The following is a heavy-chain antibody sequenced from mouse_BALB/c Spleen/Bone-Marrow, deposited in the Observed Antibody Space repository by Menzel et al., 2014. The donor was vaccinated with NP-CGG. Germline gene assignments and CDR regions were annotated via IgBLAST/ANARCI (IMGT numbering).Heavy chain of an antibody. CDR1: GYTLTSYW. CDR3: ARTTMITTGGYYAMDY. Sequence: VNLVESGAELARPGASVKLSCKASGYTLTSYWMQWVKQRPGQGLEWIGAIYPGDGDTRYTQKFKGKATLTADKSSSTAYMQLSSLASEDSAVYYCARTTMITTGGYYAMDYWGQGTSVTISS. D-gene: IGHD2-4*01. V-gene: IGHV1-87*01. CDR2: IYPGDGDT. J-gene: IGHJ4*01.